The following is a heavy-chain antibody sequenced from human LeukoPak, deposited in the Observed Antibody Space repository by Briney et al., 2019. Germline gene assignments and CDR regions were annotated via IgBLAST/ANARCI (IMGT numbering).Heavy chain of an antibody. CDR3: ATLLHRRSWPYSFDY. Sequence: GGSLRLSCAASGFSFSSYDMHWVRQAPGKGLEWVALISYDGTKYYADSVKGRFTISRDNSENTVYLQMNSLKAEDTAVYYCATLLHRRSWPYSFDYWAQGTLVTVSS. D-gene: IGHD6-13*01. CDR1: GFSFSSYD. V-gene: IGHV3-30*04. CDR2: ISYDGTK. J-gene: IGHJ4*02.